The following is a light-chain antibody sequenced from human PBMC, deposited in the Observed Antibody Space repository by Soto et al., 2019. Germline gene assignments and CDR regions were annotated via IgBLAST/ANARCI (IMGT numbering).Light chain of an antibody. V-gene: IGKV3-20*01. CDR1: PSVTNF. Sequence: EIMLTQSPGTLSLSPWERATLSCRASPSVTNFLAWYQQKPGQAPRLLIYGAFNRAAGIPDRFSGSGSGTDLALTISRLQPEDSATYYCQKLKSYPLTFGGGTKVDIK. CDR2: GAF. J-gene: IGKJ4*01. CDR3: QKLKSYPLT.